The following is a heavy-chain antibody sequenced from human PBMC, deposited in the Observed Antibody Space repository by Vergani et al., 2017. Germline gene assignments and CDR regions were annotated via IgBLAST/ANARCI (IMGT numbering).Heavy chain of an antibody. D-gene: IGHD2-21*01. CDR2: IYYDGSKK. CDR1: GFTFSTYA. J-gene: IGHJ6*03. CDR3: VREGSYCGSTTCRNPSYVYCYHRDV. V-gene: IGHV3-33*01. Sequence: QVQLVESGGGVVQPGRSLRLSCTSSGFTFSTYAMHWVRQAPGKGLEWVAIIYYDGSKKYYADSVKGRFTISRDNSRNTLDLLMSSVRAEDTAIYYCVREGSYCGSTTCRNPSYVYCYHRDVWGEGTTVSVSS.